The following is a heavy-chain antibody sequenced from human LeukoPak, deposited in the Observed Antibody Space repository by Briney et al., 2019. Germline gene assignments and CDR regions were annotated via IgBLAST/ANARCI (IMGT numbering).Heavy chain of an antibody. V-gene: IGHV3-7*01. CDR3: ARVADSSGYGTHDAFDI. CDR1: GFTFGDYA. CDR2: IKQDGSEK. J-gene: IGHJ3*02. D-gene: IGHD3-22*01. Sequence: GRSLRLSCTASGFTFGDYAMSWFRQAPGKGLEWVANIKQDGSEKYYVDSVKGRFTISRDNAKNSLYLQMNSLRAEDTAVYYCARVADSSGYGTHDAFDIWGQGTMVTVSS.